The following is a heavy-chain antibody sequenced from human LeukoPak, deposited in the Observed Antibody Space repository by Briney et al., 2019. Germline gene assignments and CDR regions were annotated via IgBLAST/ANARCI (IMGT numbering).Heavy chain of an antibody. V-gene: IGHV3-21*01. D-gene: IGHD1-26*01. CDR2: ISSSSSYI. CDR3: TVPRIVGATPGLYYGMDV. J-gene: IGHJ6*02. CDR1: GFTFSSYS. Sequence: GGSLRLSCAASGFTFSSYSMNWVRQAPGKGLEWVSSISSSSSYIYYADSVKGRFTISRDNAKNSLYLQMNSLRAEDTAVYYRTVPRIVGATPGLYYGMDVWGQGTTVTVSS.